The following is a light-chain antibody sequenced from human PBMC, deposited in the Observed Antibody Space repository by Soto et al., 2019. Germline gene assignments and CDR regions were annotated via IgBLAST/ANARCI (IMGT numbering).Light chain of an antibody. J-gene: IGKJ2*01. CDR1: QSITSY. CDR3: QQYNIWPYT. CDR2: GTS. V-gene: IGKV3D-15*01. Sequence: EIVMTQSPATLSVSPGERATLSCRASQSITSYLAWFQQKPGQAPRLLIYGTSSRASGIPARFSGSGSGTEFALTINSLQSEDFAVYYCQQYNIWPYTFGQGTKLEIK.